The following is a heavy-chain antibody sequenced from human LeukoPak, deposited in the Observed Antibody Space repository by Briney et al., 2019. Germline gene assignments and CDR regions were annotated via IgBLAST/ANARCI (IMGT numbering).Heavy chain of an antibody. CDR2: ISSSGSYR. J-gene: IGHJ5*02. CDR1: GFTFSSYR. V-gene: IGHV3-21*01. CDR3: ARLSEYCSSTNCYASLDP. Sequence: GGSLRLSCAASGFTFSSYRMSWVRQAPGKGLEWVSSISSSGSYRYYADSVKGRFTISRDSAKNSLYLQMNSLRAEDTAVYYCARLSEYCSSTNCYASLDPWGQGTLATVSS. D-gene: IGHD2-2*01.